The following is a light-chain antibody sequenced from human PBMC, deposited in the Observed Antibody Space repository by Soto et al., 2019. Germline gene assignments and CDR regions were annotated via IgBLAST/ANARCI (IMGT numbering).Light chain of an antibody. CDR2: DAS. J-gene: IGKJ4*01. V-gene: IGKV3-11*01. CDR3: QQRSNWPLT. Sequence: EIVLTQSPAALSFSPGERATLSCRASQSVGNSLAWYQQKPGQAPRLLIYDASSKPTDIPARFTGSGSGTDFSLTVSGLEPEDFAVYYCQQRSNWPLTFRGVTKVEIK. CDR1: QSVGNS.